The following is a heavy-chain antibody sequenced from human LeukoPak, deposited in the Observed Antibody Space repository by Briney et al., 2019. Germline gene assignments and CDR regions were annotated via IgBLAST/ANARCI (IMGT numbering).Heavy chain of an antibody. CDR3: ARSLSSSIGSLYFDY. CDR2: ISGSGGST. CDR1: GFTFSSYA. D-gene: IGHD6-6*01. V-gene: IGHV3-23*01. Sequence: GGSLRLSCAASGFTFSSYAMSWVRQVPGKGLEWVSAISGSGGSTYYADSVKGRFTISRDNSKNTLYLQMNSLRAEDTAVYYCARSLSSSIGSLYFDYWGQGTLVTVSS. J-gene: IGHJ4*02.